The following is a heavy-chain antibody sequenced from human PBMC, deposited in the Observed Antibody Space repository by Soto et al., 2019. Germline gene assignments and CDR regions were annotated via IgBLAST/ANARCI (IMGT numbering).Heavy chain of an antibody. CDR3: AREGTDTAMAFDY. CDR2: IYYSGST. V-gene: IGHV4-31*03. D-gene: IGHD5-18*01. Sequence: QVQLQESGPGLVKPSQTLSLTCTVSGGSIRSGGYYWSWIRQHPGKGLEWIGYIYYSGSTYYNPSLKSRVTISVDTSKNQFSLKLSSVTAADTVVYYCAREGTDTAMAFDYWGQGTLVTVSS. CDR1: GGSIRSGGYY. J-gene: IGHJ4*02.